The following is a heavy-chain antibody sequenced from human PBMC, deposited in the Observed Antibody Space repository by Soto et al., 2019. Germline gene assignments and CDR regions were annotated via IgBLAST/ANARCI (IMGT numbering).Heavy chain of an antibody. J-gene: IGHJ4*02. CDR1: GFTFTSSA. CDR3: AAGDYYDSSGYLQAPIFDY. Sequence: GASVKVSCKASGFTFTSSAVQWVXQARGQRLEWIGWIVVGSGNTNYAQKFQERVTITRDMSTSTAYMELSSLRSEDTAVYYCAAGDYYDSSGYLQAPIFDYWGQGTLVTVS. V-gene: IGHV1-58*01. CDR2: IVVGSGNT. D-gene: IGHD3-22*01.